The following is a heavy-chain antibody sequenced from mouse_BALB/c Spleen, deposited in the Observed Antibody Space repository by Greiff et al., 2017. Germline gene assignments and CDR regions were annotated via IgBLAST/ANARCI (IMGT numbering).Heavy chain of an antibody. V-gene: IGHV2-9*02. D-gene: IGHD2-2*01. Sequence: QVQLQQSGPGLVAPSQSLSITCTVSGFSLTSYGVHWVRQPPGKGLEWLGVIWAGGSTNYNSALMSRLSISKDNSKSQVFLKMNSLQTDDTAMYYCARSPIYYGYDYAMDYWGQGTSVTVSS. J-gene: IGHJ4*01. CDR2: IWAGGST. CDR1: GFSLTSYG. CDR3: ARSPIYYGYDYAMDY.